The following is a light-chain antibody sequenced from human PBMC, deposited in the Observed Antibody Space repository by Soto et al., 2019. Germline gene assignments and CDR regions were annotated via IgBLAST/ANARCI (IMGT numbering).Light chain of an antibody. J-gene: IGKJ1*01. V-gene: IGKV1-5*03. CDR2: KAS. Sequence: DIQMTQPPYTLSSSVGDRLTITCRTSQSISRWLAWYQQKPGKAPKLLTYKASSLETGDPSRFSSSGPGTEFLLTISSLQSDYFASYYCQQNGSYSPWTFDQGTKVEVK. CDR1: QSISRW. CDR3: QQNGSYSPWT.